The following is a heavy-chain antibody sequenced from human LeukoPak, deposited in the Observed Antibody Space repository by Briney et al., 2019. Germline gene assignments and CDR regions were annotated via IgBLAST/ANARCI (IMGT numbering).Heavy chain of an antibody. CDR1: GGSFSGYY. Sequence: PSETLSLTCAVYGGSFSGYYWSWIRQPPGKGLEWIGEINHSGSTNYNPSLKSRVTISVDTSKNQFSLKLSSVTAADTAVYYCARGRLTASDYWGQGTLVTVSS. D-gene: IGHD3-16*01. V-gene: IGHV4-34*01. CDR3: ARGRLTASDY. CDR2: INHSGST. J-gene: IGHJ4*02.